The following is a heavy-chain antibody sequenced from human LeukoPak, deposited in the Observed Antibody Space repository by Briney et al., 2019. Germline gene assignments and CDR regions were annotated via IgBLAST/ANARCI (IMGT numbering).Heavy chain of an antibody. D-gene: IGHD5-12*01. CDR3: ARHGDIVATIPFDY. V-gene: IGHV4-59*08. J-gene: IGHJ4*02. CDR1: GGSISSYY. CDR2: IYYSGST. Sequence: PETRSDTCTVSGGSISSYYWSWIRQPPGKGLEWIGYIYYSGSTNYNPSLKSRVTISVDTSKNQFSLKLSSVTAADTAVYYCARHGDIVATIPFDYCGQGTLISASS.